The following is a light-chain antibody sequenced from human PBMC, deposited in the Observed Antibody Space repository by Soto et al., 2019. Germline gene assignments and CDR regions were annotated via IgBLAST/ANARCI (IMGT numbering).Light chain of an antibody. J-gene: IGKJ4*01. CDR1: QSVGTY. Sequence: EIVLTQSPATLSLSPGERATLSCRTSQSVGTYLAWYQQKPGQAPRLLIYDASIRATGIPARFSGSGSGTDFTLTISGLEPEDFAVYYCQQRTNWPPLSFGRGTKVEIK. V-gene: IGKV3-11*01. CDR2: DAS. CDR3: QQRTNWPPLS.